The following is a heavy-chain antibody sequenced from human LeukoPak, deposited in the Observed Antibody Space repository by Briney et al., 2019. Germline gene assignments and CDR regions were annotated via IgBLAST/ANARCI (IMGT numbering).Heavy chain of an antibody. Sequence: TGGPLRLSCAASGFTFSSYAMSWVRQATGKGLEWVSAISGSGGSTYYADSVKGRFTISRDNSMNTLYLQMNSLRAEDTAVYYCAKDRVPNYYYDSSGYYYFDYWGQGTLVTVSS. CDR1: GFTFSSYA. D-gene: IGHD3-22*01. J-gene: IGHJ4*02. CDR2: ISGSGGST. V-gene: IGHV3-23*01. CDR3: AKDRVPNYYYDSSGYYYFDY.